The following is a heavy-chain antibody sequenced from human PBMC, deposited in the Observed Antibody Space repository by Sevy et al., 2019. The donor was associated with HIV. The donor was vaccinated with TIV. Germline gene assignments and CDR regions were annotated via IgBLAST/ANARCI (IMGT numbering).Heavy chain of an antibody. CDR3: AGENAWGSGYS. D-gene: IGHD6-25*01. J-gene: IGHJ4*02. CDR1: GGSITSLY. V-gene: IGHV4-59*08. Sequence: SETLSLTCTVSGGSITSLYWNWIRQPPGKGLEWIANIYYNGHINYNPSLKNRVTLSLVTSKNQFPLKLSSVTAADTAMYYCAGENAWGSGYSWGQGTLVTVSS. CDR2: IYYNGHI.